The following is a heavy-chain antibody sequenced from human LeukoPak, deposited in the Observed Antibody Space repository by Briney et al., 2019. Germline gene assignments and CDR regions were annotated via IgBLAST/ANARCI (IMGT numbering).Heavy chain of an antibody. J-gene: IGHJ4*02. CDR3: ARGSTYYDSSGQVPFDY. Sequence: GGSLRLSCAASGFSFSSYVTSWVRQAPGKGLEWVSAISGSGGSTYFADSVKGRFTISRDNAKNSLYLQMNSLRAEDTAVYYCARGSTYYDSSGQVPFDYWGQGTLVTVSS. CDR2: ISGSGGST. CDR1: GFSFSSYV. V-gene: IGHV3-23*01. D-gene: IGHD3-22*01.